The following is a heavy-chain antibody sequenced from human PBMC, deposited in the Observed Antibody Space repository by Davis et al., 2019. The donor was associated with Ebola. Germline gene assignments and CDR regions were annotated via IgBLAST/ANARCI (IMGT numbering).Heavy chain of an antibody. CDR3: ARVRLAAAGSIIYYYYYMDV. J-gene: IGHJ6*03. CDR1: GGSISSGGYS. Sequence: SETLSLTCAVSGGSISSGGYSWSWIRQPPGKGLEWIGYIYYSGSTYYTPSLKSRGTISVNPSKNQFSLKLSSVTAADTAVYYCARVRLAAAGSIIYYYYYMDVWGKGTTVTVSS. V-gene: IGHV4-30-4*02. D-gene: IGHD6-13*01. CDR2: IYYSGST.